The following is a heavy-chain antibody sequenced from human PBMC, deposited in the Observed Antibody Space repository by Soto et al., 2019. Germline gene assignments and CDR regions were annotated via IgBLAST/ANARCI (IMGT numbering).Heavy chain of an antibody. D-gene: IGHD1-26*01. J-gene: IGHJ4*02. CDR1: GGSISGYY. CDR2: DYYSGST. V-gene: IGHV4-59*01. CDR3: ARVQSGSYALYYFDY. Sequence: PSETLSLTCTASGGSISGYYWSWIRQPPGQGLEWIGYDYYSGSTNYNPSLKSRVTISVDKSKNQISLKLSSVTAGDTAVYFCARVQSGSYALYYFDYWGQGTLVTVSS.